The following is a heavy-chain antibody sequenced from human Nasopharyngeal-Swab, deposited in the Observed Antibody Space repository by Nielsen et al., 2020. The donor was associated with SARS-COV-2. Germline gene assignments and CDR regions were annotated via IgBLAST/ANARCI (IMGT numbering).Heavy chain of an antibody. J-gene: IGHJ4*02. Sequence: GESLKISCKGSGYSFTSYWIGWVRQMPRKGLEWMGIIYPGDSDTRYSPSFQGQVTISADKSISTAYLQWSSLKASDTAMYYCARQALGRDGYINPDYWGQGTLVTVSS. V-gene: IGHV5-51*01. CDR1: GYSFTSYW. D-gene: IGHD5-24*01. CDR3: ARQALGRDGYINPDY. CDR2: IYPGDSDT.